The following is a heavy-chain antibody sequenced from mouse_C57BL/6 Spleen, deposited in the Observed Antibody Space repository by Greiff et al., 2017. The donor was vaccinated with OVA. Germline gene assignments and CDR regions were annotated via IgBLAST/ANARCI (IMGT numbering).Heavy chain of an antibody. J-gene: IGHJ4*01. CDR2: ISSGGDYI. V-gene: IGHV5-9-1*02. CDR3: TREGNSSYAMDY. CDR1: GFTFSSYA. Sequence: EVKLVESGEGLVKPGGSLKLSCAASGFTFSSYAMSWVRQTPEKRLEWVAYISSGGDYIYYADTVKGRFTISRDNARNTLYLQMSSLKSEDTAMYYCTREGNSSYAMDYWGQGTSVTVSS.